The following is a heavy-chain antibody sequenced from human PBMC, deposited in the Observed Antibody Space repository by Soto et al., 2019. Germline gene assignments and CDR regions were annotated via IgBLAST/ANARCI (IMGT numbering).Heavy chain of an antibody. Sequence: EVQLVESGGGLVQPGGSLRLSCAASGFTFSSYSMNWVRQAPGKGLEWVSYIKSSSNTIYYADFVKGRFSTSRDNANNSLYLHTISLRAEDTFVYYCSRHASDFPYSGQRALVTVSS. CDR2: IKSSSNTI. CDR1: GFTFSSYS. CDR3: SRHASDFPY. V-gene: IGHV3-48*01. J-gene: IGHJ4*02.